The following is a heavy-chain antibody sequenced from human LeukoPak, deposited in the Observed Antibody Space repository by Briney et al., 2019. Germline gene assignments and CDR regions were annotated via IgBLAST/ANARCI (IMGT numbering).Heavy chain of an antibody. Sequence: ASVKVSCKASGYTFTSYGISWVRQAPGQGLEWMGWISAYNGNTNYAQKLQGRVTMTTDTSASTAYMELSSLRSEDTAVYYCAGGELRSDFDYWGQGTLVTVSS. J-gene: IGHJ4*02. D-gene: IGHD1-26*01. V-gene: IGHV1-18*01. CDR1: GYTFTSYG. CDR2: ISAYNGNT. CDR3: AGGELRSDFDY.